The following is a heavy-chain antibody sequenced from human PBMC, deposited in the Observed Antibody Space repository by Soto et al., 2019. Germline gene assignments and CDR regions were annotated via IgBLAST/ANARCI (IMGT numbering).Heavy chain of an antibody. Sequence: SETLSLTCTASGGSISGSPYHWGWIRQPPGKGLEWIGSIGDDGRVYYNPSLRGRATLLVDTSNNRLSLNLNSVTAADTAVYYCPTTTPTEVAGTDYWGQGILVTVSS. CDR2: IGDDGRV. CDR3: PTTTPTEVAGTDY. J-gene: IGHJ4*02. D-gene: IGHD6-19*01. CDR1: GGSISGSPYH. V-gene: IGHV4-39*02.